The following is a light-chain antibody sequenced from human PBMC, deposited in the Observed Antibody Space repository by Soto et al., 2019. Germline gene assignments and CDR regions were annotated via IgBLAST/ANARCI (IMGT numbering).Light chain of an antibody. CDR1: SSDVGAYNL. CDR3: CSYAGGNNGV. V-gene: IGLV2-23*01. CDR2: QDN. J-gene: IGLJ3*02. Sequence: QSALTQPASVSASPGQSITISCTGSSSDVGAYNLVSWYQQHPTKAPKLIIYQDNKRPSGISNRFSGSKSGNTASLTIAGLQAEDADDYYCCSYAGGNNGVFGGGTKLTVL.